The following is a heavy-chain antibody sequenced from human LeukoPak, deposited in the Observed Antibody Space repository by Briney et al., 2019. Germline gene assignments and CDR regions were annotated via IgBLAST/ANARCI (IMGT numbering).Heavy chain of an antibody. CDR3: ARRTYGDGDYYFDY. D-gene: IGHD4-17*01. CDR2: IHPGDSDT. J-gene: IGHJ4*02. Sequence: GESLKISCKGSGYTFNSYWIGWVRQKPGKGLEWMGIIHPGDSDTRYRPSFQGQVTISADQSISTAYLQWSSLKASDTAMYYCARRTYGDGDYYFDYWGQGTLVTVSS. V-gene: IGHV5-51*01. CDR1: GYTFNSYW.